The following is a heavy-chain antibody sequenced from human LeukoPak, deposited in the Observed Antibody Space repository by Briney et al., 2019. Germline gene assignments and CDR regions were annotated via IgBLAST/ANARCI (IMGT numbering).Heavy chain of an antibody. CDR3: ATGNYNRPFDY. CDR1: GFSFDDYA. J-gene: IGHJ4*02. Sequence: GGSLRLSCTASGFSFDDYAMHWVRQAPGKGLEWISGISWNSGSIGYADSVKGRFTISRDNTKNTLYLQLNSLRAEDTAVYYCATGNYNRPFDYWGQGTLVTVSS. V-gene: IGHV3-9*01. CDR2: ISWNSGSI. D-gene: IGHD1-7*01.